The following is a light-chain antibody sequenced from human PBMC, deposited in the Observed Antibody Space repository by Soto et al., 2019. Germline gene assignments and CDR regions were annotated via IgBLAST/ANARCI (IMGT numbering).Light chain of an antibody. V-gene: IGLV2-8*01. CDR3: SSYAGSKGV. CDR1: SSDVGGYNY. J-gene: IGLJ2*01. CDR2: EVS. Sequence: QSALTQPPSASGSPGQSVTISCTGTSSDVGGYNYVSWYQQHPGKAPKLMIYEVSKRPSGVPDRFSGSKSGNTASLTVSGLQAEDEADYYCSSYAGSKGVFGGGNKLTVL.